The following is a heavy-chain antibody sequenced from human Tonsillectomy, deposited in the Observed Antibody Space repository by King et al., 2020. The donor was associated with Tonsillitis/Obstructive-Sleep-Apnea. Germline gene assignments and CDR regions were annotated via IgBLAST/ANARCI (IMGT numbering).Heavy chain of an antibody. V-gene: IGHV4-39*01. Sequence: LQLQESGPGLVKPSETLSLTCTVSGGSISSSSYYWGWIRQPPGKGLEWIGSIYYSGSTYYNPSLKSRVTISVETSKNQFSLKLSSVTAADTAVYYCAGLTTVVTTMWYFDYWGQGTLVTVSS. CDR2: IYYSGST. CDR3: AGLTTVVTTMWYFDY. CDR1: GGSISSSSYY. J-gene: IGHJ4*02. D-gene: IGHD4-23*01.